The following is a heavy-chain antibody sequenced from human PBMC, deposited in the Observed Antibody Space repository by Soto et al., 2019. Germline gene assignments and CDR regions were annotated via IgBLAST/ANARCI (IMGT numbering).Heavy chain of an antibody. V-gene: IGHV3-23*01. J-gene: IGHJ4*02. CDR1: AFTFNNYA. Sequence: GALRLSCAASAFTFNNYAMSWVRQAPGKGLEWVSGIGGSGRTTYYAGSVKGRFTISRDNSNNTLFLQMDSLRAEDTAVYYCAKSRYSDSSGDFYDYWGQGTLVTVSS. CDR2: IGGSGRTT. D-gene: IGHD3-22*01. CDR3: AKSRYSDSSGDFYDY.